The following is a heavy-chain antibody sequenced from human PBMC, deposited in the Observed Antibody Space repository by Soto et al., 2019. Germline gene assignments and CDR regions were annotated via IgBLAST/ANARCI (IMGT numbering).Heavy chain of an antibody. CDR1: GFTFSDYY. D-gene: IGHD6-13*01. J-gene: IGHJ6*02. V-gene: IGHV3-11*05. CDR2: ISGSSAYT. Sequence: QVQLVESGGGLVKPGGSLRLSCAASGFTFSDYYMTWIRQAPGKGLEWVSYISGSSAYTNYGDSVRGRFTISRDNAKNSLYLQTNSLRAEDTAVYYCARDGQPRNYGMDVWGQGTTVTVS. CDR3: ARDGQPRNYGMDV.